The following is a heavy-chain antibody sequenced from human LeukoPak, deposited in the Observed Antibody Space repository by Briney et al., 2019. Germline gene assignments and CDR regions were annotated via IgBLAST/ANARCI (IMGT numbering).Heavy chain of an antibody. CDR1: GGSISSYY. J-gene: IGHJ1*01. CDR2: IYYSGST. Sequence: SETLSLTCTVSGGSISSYYWSWIRQPPGKGLEWIGYIYYSGSTNYNPSLKSRVTISVDTSKNQFSLKLSSVTAADTAVYYCARHVGSGRAEYFQHWGQGTLVTVPS. D-gene: IGHD2-15*01. CDR3: ARHVGSGRAEYFQH. V-gene: IGHV4-59*08.